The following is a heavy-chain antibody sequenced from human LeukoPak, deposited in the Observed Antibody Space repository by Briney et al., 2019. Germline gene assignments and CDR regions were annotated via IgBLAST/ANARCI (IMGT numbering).Heavy chain of an antibody. J-gene: IGHJ4*02. V-gene: IGHV3-23*01. Sequence: GGSLRLSCAASGFTFDDYAMSWVRQAPGKGLEWVSAISGSGGSTYYADSVKGRFTISRDNSKNTLNLQMYSLRADDTAVYYCAKVVGGWQYIDYWGQGTLVTVSS. CDR1: GFTFDDYA. D-gene: IGHD6-19*01. CDR3: AKVVGGWQYIDY. CDR2: ISGSGGST.